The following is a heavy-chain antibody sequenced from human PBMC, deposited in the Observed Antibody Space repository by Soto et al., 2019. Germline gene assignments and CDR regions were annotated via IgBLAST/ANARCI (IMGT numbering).Heavy chain of an antibody. Sequence: SQTLSLTCTVSGGSISSYYWSWIRQPPGKGLEWIGYIYYSGSTNYNPSLKSRVTISVDTSKNQFSLKLSSVTAADTAVYYCARLRFLEWYDAFDIWGQGTMVTVSS. J-gene: IGHJ3*02. V-gene: IGHV4-59*08. CDR2: IYYSGST. CDR3: ARLRFLEWYDAFDI. D-gene: IGHD3-3*01. CDR1: GGSISSYY.